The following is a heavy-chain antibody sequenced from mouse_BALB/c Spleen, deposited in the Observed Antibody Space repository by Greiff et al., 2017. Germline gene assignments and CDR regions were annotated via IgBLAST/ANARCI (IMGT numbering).Heavy chain of an antibody. V-gene: IGHV7-3*02. CDR2: IRNKANGYTT. D-gene: IGHD2-1*01. J-gene: IGHJ4*01. CDR3: ARDPYGNYWAMDY. Sequence: EVKVVESGAGLVQPGGSLRISCATSGFTFTDYYMSWVRQPPGKALEWLGFIRNKANGYTTEYSASVKGRFTNSRDNSQSILYLQMNTLRAEDSATYYCARDPYGNYWAMDYWGQGTSVTVSS. CDR1: GFTFTDYY.